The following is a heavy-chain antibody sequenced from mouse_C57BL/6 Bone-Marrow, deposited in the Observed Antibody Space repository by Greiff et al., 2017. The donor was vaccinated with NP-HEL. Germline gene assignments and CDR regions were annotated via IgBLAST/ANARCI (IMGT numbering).Heavy chain of an antibody. J-gene: IGHJ2*01. V-gene: IGHV1-20*01. Sequence: VQLQQSGPELVKPGDSVKISCKASGYSFTGYFMNWVMQRPGTSLEWIGRINPYNGDTFYKQKFKGKATLTVAKSSSPAHIDLLSLADADSAVYYCARRALYFDYWGQGTTLTVSS. CDR1: GYSFTGYF. CDR2: INPYNGDT. D-gene: IGHD3-1*01. CDR3: ARRALYFDY.